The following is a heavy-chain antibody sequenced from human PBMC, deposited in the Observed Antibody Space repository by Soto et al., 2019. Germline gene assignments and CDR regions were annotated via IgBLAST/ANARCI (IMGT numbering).Heavy chain of an antibody. J-gene: IGHJ3*02. D-gene: IGHD4-4*01. CDR2: IYYSGST. CDR1: GGSISSYY. V-gene: IGHV4-59*08. CDR3: ARHKLSPVTDAFDI. Sequence: SETLSLTCTVSGGSISSYYWSWIRQPPGKGLEWIGYIYYSGSTNYNPSLKSRVTISVDTSKNQFSLKLSSVTAADTAVYYCARHKLSPVTDAFDIWGQGTMVTVSS.